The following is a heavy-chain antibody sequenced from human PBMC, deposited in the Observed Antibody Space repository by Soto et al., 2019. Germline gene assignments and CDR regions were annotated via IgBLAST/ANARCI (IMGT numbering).Heavy chain of an antibody. CDR3: ARSRVIGSSGFDY. Sequence: SETLSLTCTVSGGSISSGGYYWSWIRQHPGKGLEWIGYIYYSGSTYYNPPLKRIVTISVQTSKNQFSLKLSSVTAADTAVYYCARSRVIGSSGFDYWGQGTLVTVSS. D-gene: IGHD6-19*01. CDR1: GGSISSGGYY. J-gene: IGHJ4*02. CDR2: IYYSGST. V-gene: IGHV4-31*01.